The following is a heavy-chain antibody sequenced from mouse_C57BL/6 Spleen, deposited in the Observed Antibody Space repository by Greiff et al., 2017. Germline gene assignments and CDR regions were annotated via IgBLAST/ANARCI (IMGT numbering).Heavy chain of an antibody. Sequence: QVQLQQSGAELARPGASVKLSCKASGYTFTSYGISWVKQRTGQGLEWIGEIYPRSGNTYYNEKFKGKATLTADKSSSTAYMELRSLTSEDSAVYFCARYYYGWYFDVWGTGTTVTVSS. D-gene: IGHD1-1*01. V-gene: IGHV1-81*01. CDR1: GYTFTSYG. CDR2: IYPRSGNT. CDR3: ARYYYGWYFDV. J-gene: IGHJ1*03.